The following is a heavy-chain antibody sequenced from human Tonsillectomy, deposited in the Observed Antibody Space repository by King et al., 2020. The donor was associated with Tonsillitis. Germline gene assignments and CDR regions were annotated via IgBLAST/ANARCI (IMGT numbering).Heavy chain of an antibody. Sequence: QLVQSGAEVKKPGESLKISSKGSGYSFTNYWIGWVRQMPGKGLEWMGIIYPGDSDTRYSPSFQGQVTMSVDKSISTAYLQWTSLKASDTAMYYCARHLRVSSRTTCFADGFGYWGQDALVTVSS. J-gene: IGHJ4*02. CDR1: GYSFTNYW. CDR3: ARHLRVSSRTTCFADGFGY. D-gene: IGHD2-2*01. CDR2: IYPGDSDT. V-gene: IGHV5-51*01.